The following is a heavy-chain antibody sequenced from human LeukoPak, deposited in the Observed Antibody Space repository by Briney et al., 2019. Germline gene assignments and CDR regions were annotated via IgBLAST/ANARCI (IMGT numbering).Heavy chain of an antibody. CDR2: INHSGST. V-gene: IGHV4-34*01. D-gene: IGHD1-26*01. Sequence: SETLSLTCAVYGGSFSGYYWSWIRQPPGKGLEWIGEINHSGSTNYNPSLKSRVTISVDTSKYQFSLKLSSVTAADTAVYYCAREAQGGVGARMTDIWGQGTMVTVSS. CDR3: AREAQGGVGARMTDI. J-gene: IGHJ3*02. CDR1: GGSFSGYY.